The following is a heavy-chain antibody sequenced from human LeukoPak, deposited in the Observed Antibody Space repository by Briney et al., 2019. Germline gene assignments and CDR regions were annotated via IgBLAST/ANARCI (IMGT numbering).Heavy chain of an antibody. Sequence: GGSLRLSCAASGFTFSSYWMSWVRQAPGKGLEWVANIKQDGSEKYYVDSVKGRFTISRDNAKNSLYLQMNSLRAEDTAVYYCYGSNSGGEFEDYWGQGTLVTVSS. J-gene: IGHJ4*02. CDR1: GFTFSSYW. V-gene: IGHV3-7*05. CDR3: YGSNSGGEFEDY. CDR2: IKQDGSEK. D-gene: IGHD4-23*01.